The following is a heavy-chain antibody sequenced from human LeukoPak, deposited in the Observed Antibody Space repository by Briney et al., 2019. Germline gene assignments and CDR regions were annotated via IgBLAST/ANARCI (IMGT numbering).Heavy chain of an antibody. Sequence: PGGSLRLSCAASGSNFDSYGMSWVRQAPGKGLEWVSGINWNGGSTGYADSVKGRFTIFRDNAKNFLFLQMNSLRAEDTALYYCARGDSSGWYFDYWGQGVLVTVSS. CDR3: ARGDSSGWYFDY. CDR2: INWNGGST. V-gene: IGHV3-20*04. D-gene: IGHD6-19*01. J-gene: IGHJ4*02. CDR1: GSNFDSYG.